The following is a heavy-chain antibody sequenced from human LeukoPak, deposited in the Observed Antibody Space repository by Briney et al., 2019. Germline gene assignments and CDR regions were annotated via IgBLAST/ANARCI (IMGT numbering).Heavy chain of an antibody. CDR2: INNNGRST. CDR3: AKVVVAAVPNYFDY. V-gene: IGHV3-23*01. CDR1: GFTFSSYA. Sequence: PGGSLRLSCAASGFTFSSYAMSWVRQAPGKGLEWVSAINNNGRSTYYADSVKGRFTISRDNSKNTLYLQMNSLRAEDTALYYCAKVVVAAVPNYFDYWGQGTLVTVSS. J-gene: IGHJ4*02. D-gene: IGHD2-15*01.